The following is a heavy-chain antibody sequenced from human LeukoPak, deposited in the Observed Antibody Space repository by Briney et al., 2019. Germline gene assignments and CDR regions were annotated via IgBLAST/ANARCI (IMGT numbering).Heavy chain of an antibody. CDR3: AKDGIAAAANDAFDI. CDR1: GFTFSSYA. J-gene: IGHJ3*02. Sequence: GGSLRLSCAASGFTFSSYAMSWVREAPGEGLEWVSAISGSGGSTYYADSVKGRFTISRDNSKNTLYLQMNSLRAEDTAVYYCAKDGIAAAANDAFDIWGQGTMVTVSS. V-gene: IGHV3-23*01. D-gene: IGHD6-13*01. CDR2: ISGSGGST.